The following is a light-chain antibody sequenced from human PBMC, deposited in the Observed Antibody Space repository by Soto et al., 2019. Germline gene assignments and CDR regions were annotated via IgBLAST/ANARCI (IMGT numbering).Light chain of an antibody. CDR2: GAS. CDR3: QQYNNWPIT. V-gene: IGKV3-15*01. J-gene: IGKJ5*01. CDR1: QSVSTN. Sequence: EIVMTQSPTTLSVSPGERATLSCRASQSVSTNLAWYQQKPGQVPSLLIYGASTRASGIPARFSGSGSGTEFTLTIGSLQSEDFAVYYCQQYNNWPITFGQGTRLEIK.